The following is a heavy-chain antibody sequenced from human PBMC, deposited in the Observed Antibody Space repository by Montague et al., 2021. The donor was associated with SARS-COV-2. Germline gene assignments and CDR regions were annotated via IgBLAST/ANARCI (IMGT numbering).Heavy chain of an antibody. V-gene: IGHV4-61*02. D-gene: IGHD1-1*01. Sequence: TLSLTCTVSGGSISSGDYYWSWIRQRPGKGLEWIGRIYTTGSTSYNPSLKSRVTISVDTSKNQFSLKLSSVTAADTAVYYCATDAWATGTGFFDNWGQGTLATVSS. CDR1: GGSISSGDYY. J-gene: IGHJ4*02. CDR2: IYTTGST. CDR3: ATDAWATGTGFFDN.